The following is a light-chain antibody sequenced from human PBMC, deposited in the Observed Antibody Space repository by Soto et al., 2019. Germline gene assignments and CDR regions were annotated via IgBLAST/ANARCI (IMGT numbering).Light chain of an antibody. Sequence: QSALTQPPSASGSPGQSVTISCTGTSSDVGGYNYVSWYQQHPGKAPKLVIYEVSKRPSGVPDRFSGSKSGNTASLTVSGLQAEDAADYYCSSYAGSNNWVFGGGTKVTVL. CDR3: SSYAGSNNWV. CDR2: EVS. V-gene: IGLV2-8*01. J-gene: IGLJ3*02. CDR1: SSDVGGYNY.